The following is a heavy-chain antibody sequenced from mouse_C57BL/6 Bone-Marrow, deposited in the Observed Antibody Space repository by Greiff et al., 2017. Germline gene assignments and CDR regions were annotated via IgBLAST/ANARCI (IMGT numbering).Heavy chain of an antibody. CDR3: SGRGGYPLPMTN. CDR1: GYTFTSYW. D-gene: IGHD2-3*01. J-gene: IGHJ4*01. Sequence: VQLQQSGAELVRPGSSVKLSCKASGYTFTSYWMDWVKQRPGQGLEWIGNIYPSDSETHYNQKFKDKATLTVDKSSSTAYMQLSSLTSEDSAVYSCSGRGGYPLPMTNWGKEPPVTVS. V-gene: IGHV1-61*01. CDR2: IYPSDSET.